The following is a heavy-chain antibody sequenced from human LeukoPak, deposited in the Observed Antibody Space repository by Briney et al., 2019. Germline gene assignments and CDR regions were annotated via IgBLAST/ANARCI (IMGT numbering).Heavy chain of an antibody. Sequence: SETLSLTCTLSGGSISSGGYYWNWIRQHPGKGLEWIVYFYYSGSTYYNPSLKSRVTISVDTSRNQFSLKLSSVTAADTAVYYCARGTGTNEPDPFDIWGQGTMVTVSS. V-gene: IGHV4-31*03. CDR2: FYYSGST. J-gene: IGHJ3*02. CDR3: ARGTGTNEPDPFDI. D-gene: IGHD2-8*01. CDR1: GGSISSGGYY.